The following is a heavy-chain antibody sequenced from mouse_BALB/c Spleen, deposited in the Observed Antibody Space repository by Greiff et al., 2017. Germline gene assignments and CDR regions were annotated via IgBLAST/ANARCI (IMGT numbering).Heavy chain of an antibody. CDR2: IRNKANGYTT. V-gene: IGHV7-3*02. Sequence: EVQLVESGGGLVQPGGSLRLSCATSGFTFTDYYMRWVRQPPGKALEWLGFIRNKANGYTTEYSASVQGRFTISRDNSQSILYLQMNTLRAADSATDYCARGGGSNYFDDWGQGTTLTVSS. J-gene: IGHJ2*01. CDR1: GFTFTDYY. CDR3: ARGGGSNYFDD. D-gene: IGHD1-1*01.